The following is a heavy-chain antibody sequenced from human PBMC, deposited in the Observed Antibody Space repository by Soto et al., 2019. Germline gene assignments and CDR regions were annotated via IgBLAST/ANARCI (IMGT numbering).Heavy chain of an antibody. CDR1: GGSISSYY. J-gene: IGHJ5*02. D-gene: IGHD6-13*01. Sequence: SETLSLTCTVSGGSISSYYWSWIRQPPGKGLEWIGYIYYSGSTNYNPSLKSRVTISVDTSKNQFSLKLSSVTAADTAVYYCGRQEAAGPKKDNWFDPWGQGTLVTVSS. CDR2: IYYSGST. V-gene: IGHV4-59*08. CDR3: GRQEAAGPKKDNWFDP.